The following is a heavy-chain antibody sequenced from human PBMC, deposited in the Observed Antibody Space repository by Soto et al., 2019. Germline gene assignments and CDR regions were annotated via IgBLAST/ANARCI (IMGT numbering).Heavy chain of an antibody. CDR3: AEGYGFFGSSGWD. D-gene: IGHD3-10*01. Sequence: QVQLVQSGAEVKKPGASVKVSCKASGYTFTSYDINWVRQATGQGLEWMGWMNPNSGNTGYAQKFQGRVTMTRNTSISTGYKELRSLRSEDTGGDYRAEGYGFFGSSGWDWGQGTLVTVSS. J-gene: IGHJ4*02. CDR1: GYTFTSYD. V-gene: IGHV1-8*01. CDR2: MNPNSGNT.